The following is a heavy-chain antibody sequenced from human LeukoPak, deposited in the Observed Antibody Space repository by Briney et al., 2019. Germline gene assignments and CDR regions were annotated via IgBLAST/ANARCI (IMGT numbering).Heavy chain of an antibody. D-gene: IGHD6-13*01. CDR1: GGSISSGSYY. Sequence: SETLSLTCTVSGGSISSGSYYWRWIRQPAGKGLEWIGRIYSSGSTNYNPSLKSRVTISLDTSKNQFSLKLSSVTAADTAVYYCARKEGGQLVNTRRWFDPWGQGTLVTVSS. V-gene: IGHV4-61*02. CDR3: ARKEGGQLVNTRRWFDP. J-gene: IGHJ5*02. CDR2: IYSSGST.